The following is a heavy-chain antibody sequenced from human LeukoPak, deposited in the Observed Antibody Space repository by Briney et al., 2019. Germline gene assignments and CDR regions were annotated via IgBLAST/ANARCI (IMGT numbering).Heavy chain of an antibody. CDR1: GGSISRFY. Sequence: TSETLSLTCTVSGGSISRFYWSWVRQAPRKGLGWIGYISYSGNTYFIPSLKSRAAMSVDTSNEQFSLRLPSVTAADTALYYCARNRFGGNFWYFELWGRGTPVTVSS. CDR3: ARNRFGGNFWYFEL. J-gene: IGHJ2*01. CDR2: ISYSGNT. D-gene: IGHD3-10*01. V-gene: IGHV4-59*03.